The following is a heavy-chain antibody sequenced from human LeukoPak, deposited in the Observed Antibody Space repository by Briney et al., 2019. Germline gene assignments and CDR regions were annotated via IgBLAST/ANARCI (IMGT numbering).Heavy chain of an antibody. CDR3: ASLRGGNYYYGMDV. V-gene: IGHV5-10-1*01. CDR1: GYSFTSYW. Sequence: GESLKIPCKGSGYSFTSYWISWVRQMPGKGLEWMGRIDPSDSYTNYSPSFQGHVTISADKSISTAYLQWSSLKASDTAMYYCASLRGGNYYYGMDVWGKGTTVTVSS. D-gene: IGHD3-10*01. J-gene: IGHJ6*04. CDR2: IDPSDSYT.